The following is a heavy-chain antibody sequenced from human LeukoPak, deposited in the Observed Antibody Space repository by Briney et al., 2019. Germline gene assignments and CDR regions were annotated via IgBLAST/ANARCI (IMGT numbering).Heavy chain of an antibody. CDR3: AEDVGIAAAGTFWFDP. V-gene: IGHV3-23*01. J-gene: IGHJ5*02. CDR1: GFTFSSYG. CDR2: ISGSGGST. Sequence: GGSLRLSCAASGFTFSSYGMSWVRQAPGKGLEWVSAISGSGGSTYYADSVKGRFTISRDNSKNTLYLQMNSLRAEDTAVYYCAEDVGIAAAGTFWFDPWGQGTLVTVSS. D-gene: IGHD6-13*01.